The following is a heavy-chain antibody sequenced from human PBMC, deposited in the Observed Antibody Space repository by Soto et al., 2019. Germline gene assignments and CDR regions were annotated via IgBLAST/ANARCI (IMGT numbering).Heavy chain of an antibody. V-gene: IGHV4-59*08. CDR1: GGSISSYY. Sequence: QVQLQKSGPGLVKPSETLSLTCTVSGGSISSYYWSWIRQPPGKGLEWIGYIYYSGSTNYNPSLKSRVTISVDTSKSQVSLLRCSVTAADTAVYYCARRYGSFFDYWGQGTLVTVSS. CDR3: ARRYGSFFDY. CDR2: IYYSGST. J-gene: IGHJ4*02. D-gene: IGHD5-18*01.